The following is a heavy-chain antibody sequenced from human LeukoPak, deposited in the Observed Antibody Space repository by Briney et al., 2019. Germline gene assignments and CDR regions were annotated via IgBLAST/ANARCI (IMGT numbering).Heavy chain of an antibody. V-gene: IGHV4-34*01. CDR3: ARRRRGVIEPYYYYYMDV. D-gene: IGHD2-21*01. CDR1: GGSFSGYY. Sequence: SETLSLTCAVYGGSFSGYYWSWIRQPPGKGLEWIGSIYHSGSTYYNPSLKSRVTISVDTSKNQFSLKLSSVTAADTAVYYCARRRRGVIEPYYYYYMDVWGKGTTVTISS. CDR2: IYHSGST. J-gene: IGHJ6*03.